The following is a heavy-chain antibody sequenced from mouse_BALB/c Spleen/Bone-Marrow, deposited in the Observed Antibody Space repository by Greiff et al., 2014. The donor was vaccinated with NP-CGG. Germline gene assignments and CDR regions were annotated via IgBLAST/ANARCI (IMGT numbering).Heavy chain of an antibody. J-gene: IGHJ3*01. V-gene: IGHV1-63*02. CDR2: IYCGGGYT. CDR3: AREGSY. CDR1: GYTFTNYW. Sequence: QVHVKQSGAELVRPGTSVKMSCKAAGYTFTNYWIGWIKQRPGHGLEWIGDIYCGGGYTNYNEKFKGKATLTADTSSNTTYMHLSSLTSEDSAIYYCAREGSYWGQGTQVTVSA.